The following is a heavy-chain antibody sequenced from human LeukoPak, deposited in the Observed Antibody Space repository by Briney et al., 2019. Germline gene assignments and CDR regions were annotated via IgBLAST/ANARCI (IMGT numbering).Heavy chain of an antibody. CDR3: ARDSSGDQVD. V-gene: IGHV1-69*04. J-gene: IGHJ4*02. Sequence: SVKVSCKASGYTFTSYGISWVRQAPGQGLEWMGRIIPILGIANYAQKFQGRVTITADKSTSTAYMELSSLRSEDTAVYYCARDSSGDQVDWGQGTLVTVSS. CDR2: IIPILGIA. CDR1: GYTFTSYG. D-gene: IGHD1-26*01.